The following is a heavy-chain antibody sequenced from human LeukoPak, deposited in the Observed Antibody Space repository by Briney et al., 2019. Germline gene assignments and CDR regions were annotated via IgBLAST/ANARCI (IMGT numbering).Heavy chain of an antibody. CDR1: GFTFSSYA. CDR3: ARAVPWSTWYFDL. V-gene: IGHV3-30-3*01. Sequence: GGSLRLSCAASGFTFSSYAMHWVRQAPGKGLEWVAVISYDGSNKYYADSVKGRFTISRDNAKNSLYLQMNSLRAEDTAVYYCARAVPWSTWYFDLWGRGTLVTVSS. CDR2: ISYDGSNK. D-gene: IGHD2-15*01. J-gene: IGHJ2*01.